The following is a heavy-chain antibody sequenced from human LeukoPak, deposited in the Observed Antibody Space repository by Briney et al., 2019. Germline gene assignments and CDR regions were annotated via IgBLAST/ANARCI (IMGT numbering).Heavy chain of an antibody. Sequence: SETLTLPCAIYVESFSVYYWIWIRQPPGKGLEWIGEINHSASTNYNPSLKSRVTISVDTSKNQFSLKLSSVTAADTAVYYCARGGVGATTMTDWYSDVWGRPRLVTVPS. CDR2: INHSAST. V-gene: IGHV4-34*01. J-gene: IGHJ2*01. CDR1: VESFSVYY. CDR3: ARGGVGATTMTDWYSDV. D-gene: IGHD1-26*01.